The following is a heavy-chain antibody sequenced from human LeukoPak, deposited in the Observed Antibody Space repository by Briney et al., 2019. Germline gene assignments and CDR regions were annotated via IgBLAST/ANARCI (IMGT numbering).Heavy chain of an antibody. CDR1: GFTFSSYS. CDR3: AGIMTTNDY. Sequence: GGSLRLSCAASGFTFSSYSMNWVRQAPGKGLEWVSSISSSSSYIYYADSVKGRFAISRDNAKNSLYPQMNSLRAEDTAVYYCAGIMTTNDYWGQGTLVTVSS. CDR2: ISSSSSYI. D-gene: IGHD4-17*01. V-gene: IGHV3-21*01. J-gene: IGHJ4*02.